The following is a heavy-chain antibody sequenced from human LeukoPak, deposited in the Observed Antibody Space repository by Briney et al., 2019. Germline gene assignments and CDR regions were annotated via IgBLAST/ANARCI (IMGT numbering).Heavy chain of an antibody. CDR3: ARGRLTMVRGVTSYYFDY. CDR2: MNPNSGNT. CDR1: GYTFTSYD. D-gene: IGHD3-10*01. V-gene: IGHV1-8*01. J-gene: IGHJ4*02. Sequence: ASVKVSCKASGYTFTSYDINWVRQATGQGLEWMGWMNPNSGNTGYAQKFQGRVTMTRNTSISAAYMELSSLRSEDTAVYYCARGRLTMVRGVTSYYFDYWGQGTLVTVSS.